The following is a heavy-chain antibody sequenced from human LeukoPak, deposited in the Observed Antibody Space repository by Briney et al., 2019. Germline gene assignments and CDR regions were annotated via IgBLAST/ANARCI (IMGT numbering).Heavy chain of an antibody. D-gene: IGHD6-13*01. Sequence: EASVKVSCKASGYTFTSYDINWVRQATGQGLEWMGWMNPNSGNTGYAQKFQGRVTITRNTSISTAYMELSSLRSDDTAVYYCASPGSSTSSSWYDGPPRDYYYYGMDVWGQGTTVTVSS. V-gene: IGHV1-8*03. CDR2: MNPNSGNT. CDR1: GYTFTSYD. J-gene: IGHJ6*02. CDR3: ASPGSSTSSSWYDGPPRDYYYYGMDV.